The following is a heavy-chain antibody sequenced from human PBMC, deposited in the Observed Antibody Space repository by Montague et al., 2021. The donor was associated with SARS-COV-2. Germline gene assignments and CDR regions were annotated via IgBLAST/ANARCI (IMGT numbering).Heavy chain of an antibody. CDR1: GFTSGDYQ. D-gene: IGHD3/OR15-3a*01. Sequence: SQRLSCAASGFTSGDYQMTWVRQAPGKGLQWVANINQDETAKTYVDSVKGRFTISRDNAKNSLILQMNSLKDEDTAVYYCARSPRGSGTGWLDYWGQGTLVTVSS. J-gene: IGHJ4*02. V-gene: IGHV3-7*01. CDR3: ARSPRGSGTGWLDY. CDR2: INQDETAK.